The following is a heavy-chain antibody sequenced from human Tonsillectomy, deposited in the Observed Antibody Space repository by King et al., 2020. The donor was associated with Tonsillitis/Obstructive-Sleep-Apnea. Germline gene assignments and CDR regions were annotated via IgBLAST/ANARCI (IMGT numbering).Heavy chain of an antibody. CDR1: GYTFTNYG. Sequence: QLVQSGAEVKKPGASVKVSCKASGYTFTNYGISWVRQAPGQGLEWMGWITGYKGHTNYAQKVQGRVTMNTETPTSTAYMELRILRSDDTAIYYCARDPGGRPYYFDFWGQGPLVTVSS. CDR2: ITGYKGHT. CDR3: ARDPGGRPYYFDF. V-gene: IGHV1-18*01. D-gene: IGHD2-15*01. J-gene: IGHJ4*02.